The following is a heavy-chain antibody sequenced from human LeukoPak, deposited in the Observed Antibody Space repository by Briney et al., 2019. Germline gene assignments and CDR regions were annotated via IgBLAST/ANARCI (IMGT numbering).Heavy chain of an antibody. CDR3: ARGSGSPPIRRGY. V-gene: IGHV1-2*02. CDR2: INPNSGGT. CDR1: GYTFTGYY. Sequence: GASVKVSCKASGYTFTGYYVHWVRQAPGQGLEWMGWINPNSGGTNYAQKFQGRVTMTRGTSISTAYMELSRLRSDDTAVYYCARGSGSPPIRRGYWGQGTLVTVSS. D-gene: IGHD3-10*01. J-gene: IGHJ4*02.